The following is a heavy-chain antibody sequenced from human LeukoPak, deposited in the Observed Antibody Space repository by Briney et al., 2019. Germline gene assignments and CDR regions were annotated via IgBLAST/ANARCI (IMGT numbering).Heavy chain of an antibody. CDR3: ARGPPYDSSGYYFDY. V-gene: IGHV3-53*01. D-gene: IGHD3-22*01. CDR2: IYSGGGT. Sequence: GGSLRLSCAASGFTVSSNYMNWVRQAPGKGLEWVSIIYSGGGTYYADSVKGRFTISRDNSKNTLQLQMNSLRAGDTAVYYCARGPPYDSSGYYFDYWSQGTLVTVSS. CDR1: GFTVSSNY. J-gene: IGHJ4*02.